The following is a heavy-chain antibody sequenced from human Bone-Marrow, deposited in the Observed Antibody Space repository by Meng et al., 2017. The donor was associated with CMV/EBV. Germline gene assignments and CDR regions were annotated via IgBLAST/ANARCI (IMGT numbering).Heavy chain of an antibody. CDR2: IYYSGST. J-gene: IGHJ4*02. D-gene: IGHD3-22*01. Sequence: SIRSGDYSWSWIRQPPGKGLEWLWYIYYSGSTYYNPSLKSRVTISVDTSKNQFSLKLSSVTAADTAVYYCARVPRNYYDSSVYFDYWGQGTLVTVSS. CDR3: ARVPRNYYDSSVYFDY. CDR1: SIRSGDYS. V-gene: IGHV4-30-4*01.